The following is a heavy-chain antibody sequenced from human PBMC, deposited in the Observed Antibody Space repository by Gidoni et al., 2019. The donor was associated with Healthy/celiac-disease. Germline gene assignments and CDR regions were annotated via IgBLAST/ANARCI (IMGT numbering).Heavy chain of an antibody. J-gene: IGHJ2*01. V-gene: IGHV3-48*02. CDR1: GFTFSSDS. CDR2: ISSSSSTI. CDR3: ARDLRRALPGAETSYWYFDL. D-gene: IGHD1-7*01. Sequence: EVQLVESGGGLVQPGGSLRLSCAASGFTFSSDSMNWVRQAPGKGLEWVSYISSSSSTIYYADSVKGRFTISRDNAKNSLYLQMNSLRDEDTAVYYCARDLRRALPGAETSYWYFDLWGRGTLVTVSS.